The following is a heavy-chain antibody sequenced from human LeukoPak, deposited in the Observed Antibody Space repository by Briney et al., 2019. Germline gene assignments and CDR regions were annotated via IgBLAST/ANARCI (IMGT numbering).Heavy chain of an antibody. D-gene: IGHD3-10*01. Sequence: GGSLRLSCAASGFPFSDDWMNWVRQAPGKGLEWVGRIKKKGDGGTTDYAAPVKGRFTISRDDSKNMLNLEMNNLKIEDTAVYYCTTVTMVRDYDYWGQGTLVTVSS. CDR2: IKKKGDGGTT. V-gene: IGHV3-15*01. J-gene: IGHJ4*02. CDR1: GFPFSDDW. CDR3: TTVTMVRDYDY.